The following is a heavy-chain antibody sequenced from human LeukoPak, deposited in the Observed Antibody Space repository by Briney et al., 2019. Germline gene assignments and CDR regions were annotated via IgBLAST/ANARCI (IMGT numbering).Heavy chain of an antibody. CDR1: GFTFSSYG. Sequence: GGSLRLSCAASGFTFSSYGMHWVRQAPGKGLEWVAVISYDGSNKYYADSVKGRFTISRDNSKNTLYLQMNSLRAEDTAVYYCVRLSNWFDPWGQGTLVTVSS. J-gene: IGHJ5*02. V-gene: IGHV3-30*03. CDR2: ISYDGSNK. CDR3: VRLSNWFDP.